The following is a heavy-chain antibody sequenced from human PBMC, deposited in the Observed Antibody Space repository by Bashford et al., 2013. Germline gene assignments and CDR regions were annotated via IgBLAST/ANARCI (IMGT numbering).Heavy chain of an antibody. J-gene: IGHJ4*02. Sequence: SETLSLTCTVSGGSISSYCWSWIRQPPGKGLEWIGEIYHSGSTNYNPSLKSRVTITADESNKQFSLRLASVTAADTAVYYCARAVGGTTDLFDYWGQGALVTVSS. V-gene: IGHV4-59*01. D-gene: IGHD1-26*01. CDR1: GGSISSYC. CDR2: IYHSGST. CDR3: ARAVGGTTDLFDY.